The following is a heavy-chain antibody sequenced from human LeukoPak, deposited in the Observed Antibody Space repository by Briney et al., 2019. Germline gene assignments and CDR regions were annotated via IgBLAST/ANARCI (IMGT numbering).Heavy chain of an antibody. CDR1: GGSISSYY. V-gene: IGHV4-59*01. CDR3: ARAVGNWFDP. J-gene: IGHJ5*02. Sequence: SETLSLTCTVSGGSISSYYWSWIRQPPGKGLEWIGYIYYSGSTNYNPSLKSRVTISVDTSKNQFSLKLSSVTAADTAVYYCARAVGNWFDPWGQGTLVTVSS. CDR2: IYYSGST.